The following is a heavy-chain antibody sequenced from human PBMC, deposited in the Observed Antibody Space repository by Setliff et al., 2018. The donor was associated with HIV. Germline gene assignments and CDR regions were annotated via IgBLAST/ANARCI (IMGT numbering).Heavy chain of an antibody. D-gene: IGHD2-2*01. CDR2: IYPGDSDT. CDR3: ARRGYCSSTSCPDAFDI. Sequence: PGESLKISCTCSGYSFTSYWIGWVRQMPGKGLEWMGIIYPGDSDTRYSPSFQGQVTISADKSISTAYLQWSSLKASDTAMYYCARRGYCSSTSCPDAFDIWGQGTMVTVSS. V-gene: IGHV5-51*01. CDR1: GYSFTSYW. J-gene: IGHJ3*02.